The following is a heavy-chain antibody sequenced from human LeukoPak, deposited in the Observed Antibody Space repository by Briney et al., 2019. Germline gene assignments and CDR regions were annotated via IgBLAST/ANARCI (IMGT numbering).Heavy chain of an antibody. V-gene: IGHV3-53*01. D-gene: IGHD3-22*01. CDR2: FNSGDTT. J-gene: IGHJ4*02. Sequence: GGSLRLSCAASGFTVRSNYMSWVRQAPGKGVGRGSVFNSGDTTYYADSVKGRFTISRDNSKTTLYLQMNSLRAEDTAVYYCARAAGGHYYDSSGYLNYWGQGTLVTVSS. CDR1: GFTVRSNY. CDR3: ARAAGGHYYDSSGYLNY.